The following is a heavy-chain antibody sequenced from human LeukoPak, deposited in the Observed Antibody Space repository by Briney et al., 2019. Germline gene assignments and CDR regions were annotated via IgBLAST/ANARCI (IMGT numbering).Heavy chain of an antibody. Sequence: SVKVSCKASGYTFTSYGISWVRQAPGQGLAWMGWISAYNGNTNYAQKLQGRVTMTTDTSTSTAYMELRSLRSDDTAVYYCASMGDYDFWSGHRGDYFDYWGQGTLVTVSP. V-gene: IGHV1-18*01. J-gene: IGHJ4*02. CDR3: ASMGDYDFWSGHRGDYFDY. D-gene: IGHD3-3*01. CDR2: ISAYNGNT. CDR1: GYTFTSYG.